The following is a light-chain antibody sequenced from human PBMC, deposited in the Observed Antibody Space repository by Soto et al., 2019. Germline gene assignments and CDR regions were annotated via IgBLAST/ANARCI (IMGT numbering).Light chain of an antibody. CDR3: QHYNSYSEA. V-gene: IGKV1-5*03. CDR1: QTISSW. CDR2: KAS. J-gene: IGKJ1*01. Sequence: DIQMTQTPSTLSGSVGDRVTITCRASQTISSWFAWYQQKPGKAPKLLIYKASTLQSGVPSSFSGSGSGTEFTLTISSLQPDDFATYYCQHYNSYSEAFGQGTKVDIK.